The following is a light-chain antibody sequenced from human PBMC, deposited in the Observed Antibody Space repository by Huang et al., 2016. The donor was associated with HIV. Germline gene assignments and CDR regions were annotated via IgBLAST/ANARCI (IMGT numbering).Light chain of an antibody. CDR2: SST. Sequence: DIQVTQSPSSLSASVGDRVTITCQTSQRISSHLSWYQQKIGKGPKLLIYSSTVLQSGVPSRFTGSGSGTDFTLTINSLQPEDFATYYCQQTYSAPVTFGGGTRVEIK. J-gene: IGKJ4*01. CDR3: QQTYSAPVT. CDR1: QRISSH. V-gene: IGKV1-39*01.